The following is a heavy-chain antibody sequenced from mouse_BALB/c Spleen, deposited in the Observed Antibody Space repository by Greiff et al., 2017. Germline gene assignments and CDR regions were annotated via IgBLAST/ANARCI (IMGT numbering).Heavy chain of an antibody. J-gene: IGHJ4*01. CDR3: ARGDRYYAMDY. CDR2: IWAGGST. V-gene: IGHV2-9*02. D-gene: IGHD2-14*01. CDR1: GFSLTSYG. Sequence: QVHVKQSGPGLVAPSQSLSITCTVSGFSLTSYGVHWVRQPPGKGLEWLGVIWAGGSTNYNSALMSRLSISKDNSKSQVFLKMNSLQTDDTAMYYCARGDRYYAMDYWGQGTSVTVSS.